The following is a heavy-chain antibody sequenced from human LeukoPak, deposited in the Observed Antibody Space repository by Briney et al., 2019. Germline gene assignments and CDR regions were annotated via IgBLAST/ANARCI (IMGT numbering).Heavy chain of an antibody. CDR3: ARGSGSHGRDWFDP. J-gene: IGHJ5*02. Sequence: ASLKVSCKASGYTFSTYDITGQGVAWMGWMNPKSYKAGLAQKFQGRGTVTRNTAISTAYMELYSLTSDDTAVYYCARGSGSHGRDWFDPWGQGTLVTVSS. CDR2: MNPKSYKA. D-gene: IGHD1-26*01. CDR1: GYTFSTYD. V-gene: IGHV1-8*01.